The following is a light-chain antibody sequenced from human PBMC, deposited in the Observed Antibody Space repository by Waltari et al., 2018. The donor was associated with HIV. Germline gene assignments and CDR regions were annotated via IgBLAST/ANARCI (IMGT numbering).Light chain of an antibody. CDR1: TSAVGSYNL. V-gene: IGLV2-23*01. CDR2: EGS. CDR3: CSYAGSSTLEV. J-gene: IGLJ2*01. Sequence: SALTQPASVSGSPGQSITFSCTGTTSAVGSYNLVSCYQQHPGKAPKLMIYEGSKRPSGVSNRFSGSKSGNTASLTISGLQAEDEADYYCCSYAGSSTLEVFGGGTKLTVL.